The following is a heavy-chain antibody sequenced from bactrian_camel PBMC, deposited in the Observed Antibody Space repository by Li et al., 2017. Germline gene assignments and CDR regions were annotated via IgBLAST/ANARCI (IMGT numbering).Heavy chain of an antibody. Sequence: VQLVESGGGLVQPGGSLRLSCVVSGFAFSDYVMSWVRQAPGKGLEWISDIDSRGSNTYYADSVKGRFTISRDNAKNTVYLQMNSLKSEDTALYYCATDYGLGSFGYWGQGTQVTVS. J-gene: IGHJ6*01. CDR1: GFAFSDYV. D-gene: IGHD5*01. CDR3: ATDYGLGSFGY. V-gene: IGHV3S40*01. CDR2: IDSRGSNT.